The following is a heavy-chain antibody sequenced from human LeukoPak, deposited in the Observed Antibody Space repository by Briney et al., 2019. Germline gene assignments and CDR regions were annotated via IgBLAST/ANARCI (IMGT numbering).Heavy chain of an antibody. CDR3: ARATRIVTHDYYYYYMDV. CDR1: GYTFTSYV. Sequence: GASVKVSCKASGYTFTSYVINWVRQATGQGLEWMGWMNPNSGNTGYAQKFQGRVTMTRNTSISTAYMELSSLRSEDTAVYYCARATRIVTHDYYYYYMDVWGKGTTVTVSS. J-gene: IGHJ6*03. V-gene: IGHV1-8*01. CDR2: MNPNSGNT. D-gene: IGHD3-16*02.